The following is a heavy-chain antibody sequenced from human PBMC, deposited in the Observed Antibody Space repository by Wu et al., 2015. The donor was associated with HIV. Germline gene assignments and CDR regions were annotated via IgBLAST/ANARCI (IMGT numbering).Heavy chain of an antibody. Sequence: QVQLVQSGAEVKKPGASVKVSCKASAYTLTSHDINWVRQATGQGLEWMGWMNPNSGSTGYAQKFLGRITMTRNTSISTVYMELSGLRSEDTAVYYCARGNYDSSGYCAFDIWGQGTMVTVSS. CDR1: AYTLTSHD. V-gene: IGHV1-8*01. CDR2: MNPNSGST. D-gene: IGHD3-22*01. CDR3: ARGNYDSSGYCAFDI. J-gene: IGHJ3*02.